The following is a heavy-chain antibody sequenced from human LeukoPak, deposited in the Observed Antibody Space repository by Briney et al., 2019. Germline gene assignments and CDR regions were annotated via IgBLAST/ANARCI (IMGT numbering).Heavy chain of an antibody. CDR3: AKDVNVLTGYFLDG. Sequence: RGSLTLSCTASGFTFSSYDMSWVRQAPGQGLEWIGSISCSGGSTYYADSVGGLFTIPRDTSTNSLYAQRNSLNAEDTAVYYCAKDVNVLTGYFLDGWGQGTPVTASS. CDR1: GFTFSSYD. CDR2: ISCSGGST. J-gene: IGHJ4*02. D-gene: IGHD3-9*01. V-gene: IGHV3-23*01.